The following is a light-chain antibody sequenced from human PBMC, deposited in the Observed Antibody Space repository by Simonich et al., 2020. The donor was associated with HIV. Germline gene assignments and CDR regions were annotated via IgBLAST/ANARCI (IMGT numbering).Light chain of an antibody. J-gene: IGKJ2*01. V-gene: IGKV1-6*01. CDR2: AAS. Sequence: IQMTQSPSSLSTSVGDRVNITCRASQGIRNDLGWYQQKPGKAPKLLIYAASTLQSGVPSRVSGSGSGTDFTLTISSLQPEDLATYYCLQDYNLYTFGQGTKLEIK. CDR3: LQDYNLYT. CDR1: QGIRND.